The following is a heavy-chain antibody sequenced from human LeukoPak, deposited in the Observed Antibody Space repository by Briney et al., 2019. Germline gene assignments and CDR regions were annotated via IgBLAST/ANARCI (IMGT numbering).Heavy chain of an antibody. J-gene: IGHJ4*02. D-gene: IGHD3-10*01. CDR1: GFTFSSYW. Sequence: GGSLRLSCAASGFTFSSYWMHWVRQAPGKELVWVSRINSDGSSTSYADSVKGRFTISGDNAKNTLYLQMNSLRAEDTAVYYCARALLWFGELPPDCWGQGTLVTVSS. CDR3: ARALLWFGELPPDC. CDR2: INSDGSST. V-gene: IGHV3-74*01.